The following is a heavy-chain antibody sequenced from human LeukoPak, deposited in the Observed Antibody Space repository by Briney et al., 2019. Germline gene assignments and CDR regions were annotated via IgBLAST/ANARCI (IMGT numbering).Heavy chain of an antibody. Sequence: GGSLRPSCAASGFTFSSYSMNWVRQAPGKGLEWVSYMRSTTTTIYYADSVKGRFTISRDNAKNSLYLQMNSLRAEDTAVYYCAKVVAGRYQDYWGQGTLVSVSS. V-gene: IGHV3-48*01. CDR1: GFTFSSYS. J-gene: IGHJ4*02. CDR3: AKVVAGRYQDY. D-gene: IGHD6-19*01. CDR2: MRSTTTTI.